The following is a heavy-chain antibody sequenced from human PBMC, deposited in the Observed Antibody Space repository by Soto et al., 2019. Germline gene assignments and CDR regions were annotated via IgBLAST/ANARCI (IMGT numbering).Heavy chain of an antibody. Sequence: GASVKVSCKASGYTFTSTWMHWVRQAPGQGLEWMGIINPYGGAATYAEKFQGRVTMTTDTSTTTDYMELRSLRSDDTAMYYCARDPVGGNWFYPWGQGTLVTVSS. V-gene: IGHV1-46*01. D-gene: IGHD1-26*01. CDR3: ARDPVGGNWFYP. J-gene: IGHJ5*02. CDR2: INPYGGAA. CDR1: GYTFTSTW.